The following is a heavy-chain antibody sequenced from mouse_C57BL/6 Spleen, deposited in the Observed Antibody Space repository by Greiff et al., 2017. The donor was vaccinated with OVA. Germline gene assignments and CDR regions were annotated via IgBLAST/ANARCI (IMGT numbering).Heavy chain of an antibody. CDR1: GYTFTSYW. D-gene: IGHD1-1*01. Sequence: QVQLQQPGAELVKPGASVKMSCKASGYTFTSYWITWVKQRPGQGLEWIGDIYPGSGSTNYNEKFKSKATLTVDTSSSTAYMQLSSLTSEDSAVYYCARSGYGSSSSAYWGQGTLVTVSA. CDR2: IYPGSGST. CDR3: ARSGYGSSSSAY. J-gene: IGHJ3*01. V-gene: IGHV1-55*01.